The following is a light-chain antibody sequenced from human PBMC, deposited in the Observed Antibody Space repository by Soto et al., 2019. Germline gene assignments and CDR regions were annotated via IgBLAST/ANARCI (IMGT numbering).Light chain of an antibody. Sequence: IVLTQAPVTLSLSPGERATLSFRASQSVSSYLAWYQQKPGQAPRLLIYGASSRATGIPDRFTGSGSGTDFTLTISRLEPEDFAVYYCQQYGSSPEITFGQGTRLEIK. CDR2: GAS. J-gene: IGKJ5*01. V-gene: IGKV3-20*01. CDR3: QQYGSSPEIT. CDR1: QSVSSY.